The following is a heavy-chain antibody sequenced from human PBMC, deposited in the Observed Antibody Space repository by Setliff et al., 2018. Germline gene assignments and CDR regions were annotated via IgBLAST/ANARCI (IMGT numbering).Heavy chain of an antibody. J-gene: IGHJ3*02. V-gene: IGHV4-59*01. CDR2: VGYNGNT. D-gene: IGHD1-26*01. Sequence: PSETLSLTCTVSGGSINNYHWNWIRQPPGKGLEWIGYVGYNGNTHYNPSLNSRVTMSVDTSRNQFSLKLTSVSAADTAVYYCARWGENSGRRDWRAFDIWGQGTMVTVSS. CDR1: GGSINNYH. CDR3: ARWGENSGRRDWRAFDI.